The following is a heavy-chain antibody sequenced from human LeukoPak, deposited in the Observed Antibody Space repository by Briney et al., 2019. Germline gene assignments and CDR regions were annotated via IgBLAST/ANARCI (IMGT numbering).Heavy chain of an antibody. V-gene: IGHV4-4*07. CDR3: ARYGYYDFWSGYLFDHWFDP. J-gene: IGHJ5*02. Sequence: PSETLSLTCTVSGGSISSYYWSWIRQPAGKGLEWIGRIYTSGSTNYNPSLKSRVTMSVDTSKNQFSLKLSSVTAADTAVYYCARYGYYDFWSGYLFDHWFDPWGQGTLVTVSS. D-gene: IGHD3-3*01. CDR2: IYTSGST. CDR1: GGSISSYY.